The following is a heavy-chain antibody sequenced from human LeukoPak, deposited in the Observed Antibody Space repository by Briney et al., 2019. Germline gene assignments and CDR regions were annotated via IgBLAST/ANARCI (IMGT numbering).Heavy chain of an antibody. CDR3: ARPSGSYYNY. CDR1: GFTFSSYS. J-gene: IGHJ4*02. V-gene: IGHV3-48*01. Sequence: GGSLRLSCAASGFTFSSYSMNWVRQAPGKGLEWVSYISSSSSTIYYADSVKGRFTISRDNAKNSLYLQMNSLRAEDTAVYYCARPSGSYYNYWGQGTLVTVSS. CDR2: ISSSSSTI. D-gene: IGHD3-10*01.